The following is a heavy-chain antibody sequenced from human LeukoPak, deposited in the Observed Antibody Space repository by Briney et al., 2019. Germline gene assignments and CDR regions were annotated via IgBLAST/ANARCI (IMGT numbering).Heavy chain of an antibody. CDR1: GFTFSSYS. CDR3: ARDGDSGWYFDY. Sequence: GGSLRLSCAASGFTFSSYSMNWVRQAPGKGLEWVSSISSSSSYIYYADSVKGRFTISRNNAKNSLYLQMNSLRAEDTAVYYCARDGDSGWYFDYWGQGTLVTVSS. D-gene: IGHD6-19*01. CDR2: ISSSSSYI. V-gene: IGHV3-21*01. J-gene: IGHJ4*02.